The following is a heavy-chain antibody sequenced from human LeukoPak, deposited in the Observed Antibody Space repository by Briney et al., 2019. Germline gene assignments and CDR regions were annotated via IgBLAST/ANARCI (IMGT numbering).Heavy chain of an antibody. D-gene: IGHD3-16*02. CDR2: IKSKTDGGTT. V-gene: IGHV3-15*01. J-gene: IGHJ4*02. Sequence: GGSLRLSCAASGFPFSNAWMSWVRQAPGKGLEWVGRIKSKTDGGTTDYAAPVKGRFTISRDDSKNTLYLQMNSLKTEDTAVYYCTTGDYVWGSYRYMDYWGQGTLVTVSS. CDR3: TTGDYVWGSYRYMDY. CDR1: GFPFSNAW.